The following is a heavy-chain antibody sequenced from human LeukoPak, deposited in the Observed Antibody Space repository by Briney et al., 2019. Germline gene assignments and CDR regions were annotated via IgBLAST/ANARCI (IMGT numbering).Heavy chain of an antibody. D-gene: IGHD4-17*01. CDR1: EFTFRTYW. V-gene: IGHV3-7*01. CDR3: ARERLYGPSALDY. J-gene: IGHJ4*02. CDR2: IKEDGTEK. Sequence: PGGSLRLSCAASEFTFRTYWMSWVRQAPGKGLERVANIKEDGTEKNYVDSVRGRFTISRDNAKNSLHLQMNSLRAEDTAVYYCARERLYGPSALDYWGQGTLVTVSS.